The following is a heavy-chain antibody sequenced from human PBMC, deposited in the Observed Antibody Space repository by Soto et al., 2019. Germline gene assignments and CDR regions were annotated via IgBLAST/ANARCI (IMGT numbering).Heavy chain of an antibody. CDR1: GFTFSSYE. CDR2: ISSSGSTI. Sequence: GGSLRLSCAASGFTFSSYEMNWVRQAPGKGLEWVSYISSSGSTIYYADSVKGRFTISRDNAKNSLYLQMNSLRAEDTAVYYCARDRGSNPPYYYYGMDVWGQGTTVTVSS. V-gene: IGHV3-48*03. CDR3: ARDRGSNPPYYYYGMDV. D-gene: IGHD3-10*01. J-gene: IGHJ6*02.